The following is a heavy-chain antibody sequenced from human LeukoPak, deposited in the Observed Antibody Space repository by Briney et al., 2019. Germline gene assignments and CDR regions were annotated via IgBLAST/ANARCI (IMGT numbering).Heavy chain of an antibody. CDR2: IYSCGGT. V-gene: IGHV3-53*01. J-gene: IGHJ4*02. CDR1: GFTVGNNY. D-gene: IGHD1-26*01. CDR3: ARAPSGTDYGDY. Sequence: GGSLRLSCAASGFTVGNNYMSWVRQAPGKGLEWVSLIYSCGGTHYADSVKGRFTISRDSSTNTLFLQMNSLSAEDTAVYYCARAPSGTDYGDYWGQGALVTVSS.